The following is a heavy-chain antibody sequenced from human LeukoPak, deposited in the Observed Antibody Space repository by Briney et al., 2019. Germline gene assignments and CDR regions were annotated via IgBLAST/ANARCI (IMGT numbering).Heavy chain of an antibody. D-gene: IGHD6-19*01. V-gene: IGHV4-4*07. J-gene: IGHJ6*03. CDR1: GGSISSYY. CDR3: ARGKQWLVGVPYYYYMGV. Sequence: SETLSLTCTVSGGSISSYYWSWIRQPAGKGLEWIGRIYPSGSTNYNPSLKSRVTMSVDTSKNQFSLKLSSVTAADTAVYYCARGKQWLVGVPYYYYMGVWGKGTTVTVSS. CDR2: IYPSGST.